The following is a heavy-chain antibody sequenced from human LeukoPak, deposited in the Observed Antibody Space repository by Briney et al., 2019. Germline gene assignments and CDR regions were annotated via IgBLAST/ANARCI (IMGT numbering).Heavy chain of an antibody. CDR2: ISGTGGST. V-gene: IGHV3-23*01. Sequence: PGGSLRLSCAASGFTFSSYAMSWVRQAPGKGLEWVSVISGTGGSTNHADSVKGRFTISRDNSKNTLYLQMNSLRAEDTAVYYSAKESGDDSSGYYEVFDYWGQGTLVTVSS. CDR3: AKESGDDSSGYYEVFDY. J-gene: IGHJ4*02. D-gene: IGHD3-22*01. CDR1: GFTFSSYA.